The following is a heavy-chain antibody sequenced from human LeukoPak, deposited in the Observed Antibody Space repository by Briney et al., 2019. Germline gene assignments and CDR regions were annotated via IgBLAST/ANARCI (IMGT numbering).Heavy chain of an antibody. Sequence: GGSLRLSCATSGFTFSSYAMSWVRQAPGKGLEWVSGIGASGGSTYYADSVKGRFTISRDNSKNTLYLQMNSLRAEDTAVYYCTTKRGYSYGYADWGQGTLVTVSS. CDR3: TTKRGYSYGYAD. D-gene: IGHD5-18*01. J-gene: IGHJ4*02. V-gene: IGHV3-23*01. CDR1: GFTFSSYA. CDR2: IGASGGST.